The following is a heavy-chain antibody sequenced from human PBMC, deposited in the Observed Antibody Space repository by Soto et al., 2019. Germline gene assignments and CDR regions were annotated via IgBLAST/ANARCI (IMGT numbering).Heavy chain of an antibody. CDR1: GFTFSSYA. D-gene: IGHD3-22*01. CDR3: AKLERDSSGYYY. CDR2: ISGSGGST. V-gene: IGHV3-23*01. Sequence: EVQLLESGGGLVQPGGSLRLSCAASGFTFSSYAMSWVRQAPGKGLEWVSAISGSGGSTYYADSVKGRFTISRDNSKNTLYLQVNSLRAEDTAVYYCAKLERDSSGYYYWGQGTLVTVSS. J-gene: IGHJ4*02.